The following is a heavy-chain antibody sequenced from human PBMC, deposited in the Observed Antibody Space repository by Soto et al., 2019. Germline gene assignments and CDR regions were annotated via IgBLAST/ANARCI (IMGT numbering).Heavy chain of an antibody. Sequence: SETLSLTCTVSGGSISSGGYYWSWIRQHPGKGLEWIGYIYYSGSTYYNPSLKSRVTISVDTSKNQFSLKLSSVTAADTAVYYCARSPTSLPTVKGAFDPWGQGTLVTVSS. D-gene: IGHD4-17*01. J-gene: IGHJ5*02. CDR3: ARSPTSLPTVKGAFDP. CDR1: GGSISSGGYY. CDR2: IYYSGST. V-gene: IGHV4-31*03.